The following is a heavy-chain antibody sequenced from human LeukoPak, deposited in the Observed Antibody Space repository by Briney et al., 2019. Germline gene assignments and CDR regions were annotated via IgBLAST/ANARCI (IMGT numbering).Heavy chain of an antibody. CDR1: GFTFSSYG. D-gene: IGHD2-15*01. V-gene: IGHV3-33*01. J-gene: IGHJ6*02. Sequence: PGGSLRLSCAASGFTFSSYGMHWVRQAPGKGLEWVAVIWYDGSNKYYADSVKGRFTISRDNSKNTLYLQMNSLRAEDTAVYYCAREGRPGFSYYYYGMDVWGQETTVTVSS. CDR2: IWYDGSNK. CDR3: AREGRPGFSYYYYGMDV.